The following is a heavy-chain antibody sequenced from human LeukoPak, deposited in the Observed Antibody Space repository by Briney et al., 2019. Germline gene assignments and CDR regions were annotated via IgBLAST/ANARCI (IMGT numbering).Heavy chain of an antibody. J-gene: IGHJ4*02. Sequence: SGPTLVKPTQTLTLTCTFSGFSLNTEGVAVGWIRQPPKKALEWLALIYWDDDKTYSPSLEKRLTISKDTAKNQVVLTMTNMDPMDTGTYFCAHRHEAANTYGPSFDYWGQGTLVTVSA. CDR1: GFSLNTEGVA. V-gene: IGHV2-5*02. CDR3: AHRHEAANTYGPSFDY. D-gene: IGHD5-18*01. CDR2: IYWDDDK.